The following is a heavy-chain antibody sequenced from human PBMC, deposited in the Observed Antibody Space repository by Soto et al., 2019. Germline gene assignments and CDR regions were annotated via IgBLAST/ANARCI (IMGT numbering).Heavy chain of an antibody. V-gene: IGHV3-7*01. CDR2: IKGDGSEK. Sequence: EVQLVESGGGLVQPGGSLRLSCAASGFTFGTYWMNWVRQAPGKGLEWVANIKGDGSEKNDVDPVKGRFTISRDNARNSLYLQMTSRRAEDTAVYYCATSLIRGQGALVTVSS. CDR3: ATSLI. J-gene: IGHJ4*02. D-gene: IGHD3-16*02. CDR1: GFTFGTYW.